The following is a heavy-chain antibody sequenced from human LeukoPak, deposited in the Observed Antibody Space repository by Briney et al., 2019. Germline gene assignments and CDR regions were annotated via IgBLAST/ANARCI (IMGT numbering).Heavy chain of an antibody. CDR3: ARLCTGTCNGLEY. Sequence: PGGSLRLSCAASGFTFGNYGMHWVRQAPGKGLEWVTFIWYDGSNKYYADSVKGRFTISRDNSKNTLSLQMDSLRAEDTAVYYCARLCTGTCNGLEYWGQGTLVTVSS. V-gene: IGHV3-33*01. CDR1: GFTFGNYG. J-gene: IGHJ4*02. CDR2: IWYDGSNK. D-gene: IGHD2-8*02.